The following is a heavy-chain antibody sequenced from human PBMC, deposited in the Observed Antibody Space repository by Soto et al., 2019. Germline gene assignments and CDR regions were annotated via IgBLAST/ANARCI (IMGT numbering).Heavy chain of an antibody. Sequence: TLSLTCSVSGDSISSSDSYWSLIRQPPGKGLEWIGYINSSGRTYYKPSLKSRVSISIDTSKNQFSLRLTSVTVADTAVYFCARFSTLGKDYGVAVCGQGTTVTVSS. V-gene: IGHV4-30-4*01. D-gene: IGHD2-2*01. CDR3: ARFSTLGKDYGVAV. CDR1: GDSISSSDSY. CDR2: INSSGRT. J-gene: IGHJ6*02.